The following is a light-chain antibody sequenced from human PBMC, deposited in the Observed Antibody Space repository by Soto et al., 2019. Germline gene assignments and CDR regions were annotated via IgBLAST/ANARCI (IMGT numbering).Light chain of an antibody. CDR3: QQYNNWPPHT. J-gene: IGKJ2*01. CDR1: QSVSSN. V-gene: IGKV3-15*01. Sequence: EIVMTQSPATLSVSPGERATVSCRASQSVSSNFAWYQQKLGQAPRLLIYGASTRATGIPARFSGSGSGTEFTLTISSLQSEDFAVYYCQQYNNWPPHTFGQGTKLEIK. CDR2: GAS.